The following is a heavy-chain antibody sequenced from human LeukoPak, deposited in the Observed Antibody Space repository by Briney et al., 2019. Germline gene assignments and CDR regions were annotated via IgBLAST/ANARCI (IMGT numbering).Heavy chain of an antibody. CDR2: IYPGDSDT. Sequence: GESLKISCKGSGYSFTSYWIGWVRQMPGKGLEWMVIIYPGDSDTRYSPSFQGQVTISADKSISTAYLQWSSLKASDTAMYYCARQNYYDSSGYYSCFDYWGQGTLVTVSS. CDR3: ARQNYYDSSGYYSCFDY. CDR1: GYSFTSYW. V-gene: IGHV5-51*01. J-gene: IGHJ4*02. D-gene: IGHD3-22*01.